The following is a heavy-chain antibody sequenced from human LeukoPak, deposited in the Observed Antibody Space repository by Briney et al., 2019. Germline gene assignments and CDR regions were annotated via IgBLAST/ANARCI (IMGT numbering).Heavy chain of an antibody. D-gene: IGHD2-15*01. J-gene: IGHJ2*01. CDR2: ISFDGSSK. V-gene: IGHV3-30-3*01. Sequence: QPGGSLRLSCAASGFTFSDHYMHWVRQAPGKGLEWVAVISFDGSSKLYADSVKARFTISRDNSKNTLYLQMNSLRPEDMAVYYCASQGGWNFDLWGRGTLVTVSS. CDR1: GFTFSDHY. CDR3: ASQGGWNFDL.